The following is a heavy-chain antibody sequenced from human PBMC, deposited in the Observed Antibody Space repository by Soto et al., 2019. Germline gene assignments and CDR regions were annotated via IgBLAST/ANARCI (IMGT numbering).Heavy chain of an antibody. Sequence: QVQLQESGPGLVKPSQTLSLTCTVSGGSISSGGYYWSWLRQHPGKGLEWIGYIYYSGSTYYTPSVKSRVTISVDTAKNQFSLKLSSVTAADTAVYYCARSWAGDYAFDYWGQGTLVTVSS. CDR2: IYYSGST. CDR1: GGSISSGGYY. CDR3: ARSWAGDYAFDY. D-gene: IGHD4-17*01. V-gene: IGHV4-31*03. J-gene: IGHJ4*02.